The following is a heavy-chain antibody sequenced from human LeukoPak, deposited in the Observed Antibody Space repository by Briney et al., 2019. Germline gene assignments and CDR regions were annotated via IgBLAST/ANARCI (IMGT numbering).Heavy chain of an antibody. D-gene: IGHD6-13*01. CDR2: INTDGGST. CDR1: GFTFSIYW. CDR3: ARGTATTAGIDY. V-gene: IGHV3-74*01. Sequence: GGSLRLSCAASGFTFSIYWMHWVRQAPGKGLVWVSHINTDGGSTTYGDPAKGRFTTSRDNAKNTLYLQMNSLRVEDTAVYYCARGTATTAGIDYWGQGTLVTVSS. J-gene: IGHJ4*02.